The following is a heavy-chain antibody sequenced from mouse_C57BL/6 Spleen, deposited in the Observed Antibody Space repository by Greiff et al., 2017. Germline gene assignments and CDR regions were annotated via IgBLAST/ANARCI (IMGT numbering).Heavy chain of an antibody. J-gene: IGHJ2*01. CDR2: IDPSDSYT. CDR1: GYTFTSYW. V-gene: IGHV1-69*01. CDR3: ARSGGSYDFDY. Sequence: QVQLQQPGAELVMPGASVKLSCKASGYTFTSYWMHWVKQRPGQGLEWIGEIDPSDSYTNYNQKFKGKSTLTVDKSSSTAYMQLSSLTSEDSAVYYCARSGGSYDFDYWGQGTTLTVCS. D-gene: IGHD1-1*01.